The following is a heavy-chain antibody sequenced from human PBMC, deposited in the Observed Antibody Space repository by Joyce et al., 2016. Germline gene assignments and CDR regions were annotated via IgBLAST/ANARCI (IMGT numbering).Heavy chain of an antibody. J-gene: IGHJ3*02. CDR3: AREVVYDILTGYYRGAFDI. D-gene: IGHD3-9*01. V-gene: IGHV4-31*03. Sequence: QVQLQESGPGLVKPSQTLSLPCTVSGGSINSGGYYWTWIRQHPGKRLEWIANIYYTGSTYYNPSLKSRITIAVDTSKNQFSLKLSSVTAADTAMYYCAREVVYDILTGYYRGAFDIWGQGTMVTVSS. CDR2: IYYTGST. CDR1: GGSINSGGYY.